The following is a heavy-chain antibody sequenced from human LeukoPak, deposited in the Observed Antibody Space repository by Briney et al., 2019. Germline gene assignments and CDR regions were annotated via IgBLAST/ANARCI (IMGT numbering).Heavy chain of an antibody. J-gene: IGHJ4*02. Sequence: SETLSLTCTASGVSISSYYWSWVRQPAGKGLEWVGRIYTSGSTNYNPSLKSRVTISADTTTNQFSLQQSYVTAADTAGYYCARTGYGPLVYWGQGSLVTVSS. CDR3: ARTGYGPLVY. V-gene: IGHV4-4*07. CDR1: GVSISSYY. D-gene: IGHD5-18*01. CDR2: IYTSGST.